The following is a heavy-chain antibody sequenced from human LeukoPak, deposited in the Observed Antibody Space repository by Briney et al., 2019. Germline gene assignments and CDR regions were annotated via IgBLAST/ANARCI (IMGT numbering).Heavy chain of an antibody. D-gene: IGHD3-10*01. CDR2: ISSFGSTI. CDR3: ARSPNYKGFFDY. CDR1: EFTFSSYE. V-gene: IGHV3-48*03. Sequence: GGSLRLSCAASEFTFSSYEMNWVRQAPGKGLEWVSYISSFGSTIYYADSVQGRFTISRDNAKNSLFLQMNSLRAEDTVVYYCARSPNYKGFFDYWGQGTLVTVSS. J-gene: IGHJ4*02.